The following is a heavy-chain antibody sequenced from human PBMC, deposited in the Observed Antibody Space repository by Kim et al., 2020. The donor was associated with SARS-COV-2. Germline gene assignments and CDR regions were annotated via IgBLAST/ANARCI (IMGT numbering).Heavy chain of an antibody. J-gene: IGHJ4*02. D-gene: IGHD1-1*01. CDR3: ARGAARSTGSDIDY. CDR1: GYTFSDYA. CDR2: INADNTNT. V-gene: IGHV1-3*01. Sequence: ASVKVSCKASGYTFSDYAMHWVRRAPGQGLEWMGWINADNTNTKYSGKLQGRVTITRDASASTAYMELSSLRSEDTALYYCARGAARSTGSDIDYWGQRT.